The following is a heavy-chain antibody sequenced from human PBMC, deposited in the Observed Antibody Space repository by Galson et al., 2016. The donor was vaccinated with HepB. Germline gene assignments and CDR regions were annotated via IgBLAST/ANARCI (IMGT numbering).Heavy chain of an antibody. V-gene: IGHV5-51*01. J-gene: IGHJ6*01. CDR2: IYPGASDT. CDR1: GYRSTNNW. CDR3: ARRVNLVRERGEKSYYYGMDV. D-gene: IGHD3-10*01. Sequence: QSGAEVKKPGESLKISCQGSGYRSTNNWIHWVRQMPGKGLEWMGFIYPGASDTRYSPSFQGQVPFSADKSISTAYLQWSSLKASDTGIYYCARRVNLVRERGEKSYYYGMDVWGQGTTVTVSS.